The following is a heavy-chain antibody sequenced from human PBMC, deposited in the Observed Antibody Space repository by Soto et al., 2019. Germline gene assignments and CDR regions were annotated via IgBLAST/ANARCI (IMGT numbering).Heavy chain of an antibody. V-gene: IGHV1-69*02. D-gene: IGHD3-10*01. CDR1: GGTFSSYT. J-gene: IGHJ4*02. Sequence: QVQLVQSGAEVKKPGSSVKVSCKASGGTFSSYTISWVRQAPGQGLEWMGRIIPILGIANYAQKFQGRVKITADKSTSTAYMELSSLRSEDTAVYYCARFGHYSGSGSYPLPFDYWGQGTLSPSPQ. CDR3: ARFGHYSGSGSYPLPFDY. CDR2: IIPILGIA.